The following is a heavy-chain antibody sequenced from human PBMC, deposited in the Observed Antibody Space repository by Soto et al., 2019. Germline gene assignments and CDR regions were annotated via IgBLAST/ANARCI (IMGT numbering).Heavy chain of an antibody. CDR1: GGSISSSSYY. J-gene: IGHJ4*02. CDR3: ATQVPPRWLQFGGSYYFDY. Sequence: QLQLQESGPGLVKPSETLSLTCTVSGGSISSSSYYWGWIRQPPGKGLEWIGSIYYSGSTYYNPTIKSGVTISVETSKNQFSLKLSSVTAADTAVYYCATQVPPRWLQFGGSYYFDYWGQGTLVTVSS. D-gene: IGHD5-12*01. V-gene: IGHV4-39*01. CDR2: IYYSGST.